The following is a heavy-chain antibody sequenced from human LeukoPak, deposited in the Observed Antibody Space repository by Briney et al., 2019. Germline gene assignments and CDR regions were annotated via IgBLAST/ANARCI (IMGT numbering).Heavy chain of an antibody. V-gene: IGHV1-69*05. J-gene: IGHJ6*03. CDR2: IIPIFGTA. CDR3: ARGEYCSSTSCYKPRPGYYYYRDV. CDR1: GGTFSSYA. Sequence: ASVKVSCKASGGTFSSYAISWVRQAPGPGLEWMGGIIPIFGTANYAQKFQGRVTITTDESTSTAYMELSSLRSEDTAVYYCARGEYCSSTSCYKPRPGYYYYRDVWGKGTTVTVSS. D-gene: IGHD2-2*01.